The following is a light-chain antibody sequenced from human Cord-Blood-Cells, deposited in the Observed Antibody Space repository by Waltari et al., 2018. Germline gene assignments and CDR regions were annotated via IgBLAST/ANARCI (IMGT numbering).Light chain of an antibody. V-gene: IGKV1-9*01. CDR1: QGISSY. CDR2: AAS. CDR3: QQLNSYPLLT. J-gene: IGKJ4*01. Sequence: DIQLTQSPSFLSASVGVRVTITCRASQGISSYLAWYQQKPGKAPKLLIYAASTLQSGVPSRFSGSGSGTEFTLTISSLQPEDFATYYCQQLNSYPLLTFGGGTKVEIK.